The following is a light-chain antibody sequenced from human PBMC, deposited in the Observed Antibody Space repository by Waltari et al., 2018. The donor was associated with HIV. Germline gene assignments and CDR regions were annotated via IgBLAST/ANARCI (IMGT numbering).Light chain of an antibody. Sequence: SYELTQPPSVSVSPGQTARITGSGDALPKKYAYWYQQTSGQAPVLVIYEDSKRPSGIPERFSGSSSGTMATLTISGAQVEDEADYYCYSTDSSGNHRVFGGGTKLTVL. CDR1: ALPKKY. CDR2: EDS. J-gene: IGLJ2*01. CDR3: YSTDSSGNHRV. V-gene: IGLV3-10*01.